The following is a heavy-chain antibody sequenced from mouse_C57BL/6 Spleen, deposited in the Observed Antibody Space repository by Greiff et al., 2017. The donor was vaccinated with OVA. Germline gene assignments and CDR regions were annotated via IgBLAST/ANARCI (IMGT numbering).Heavy chain of an antibody. D-gene: IGHD4-1*01. V-gene: IGHV1-22*01. CDR2: INPNNGGT. J-gene: IGHJ4*01. Sequence: EVQLQPSGPELVKPGASVKMSCKASGYTFTDYNMHWVKQSPGQSLEWIGYINPNNGGTSYNQKFKGKATLTVNKSSSTAYMELRSLTSEDSAVYYCARSNWDAMDYWGQGTSVTVSS. CDR3: ARSNWDAMDY. CDR1: GYTFTDYN.